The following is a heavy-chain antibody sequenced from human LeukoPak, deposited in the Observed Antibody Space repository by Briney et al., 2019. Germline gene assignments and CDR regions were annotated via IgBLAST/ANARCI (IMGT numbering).Heavy chain of an antibody. CDR1: GGSISSYY. CDR2: IYYSGST. Sequence: SETLSLTCTVSGGSISSYYWGWIRQPPGKGLEWIGSIYYSGSTYYNPSLKSRVTISVDTSKNQFSLKLSSVTAADTAVYYCARPRGSSSSNAFDIWGQGTMVTVSS. V-gene: IGHV4-39*01. CDR3: ARPRGSSSSNAFDI. J-gene: IGHJ3*02. D-gene: IGHD6-6*01.